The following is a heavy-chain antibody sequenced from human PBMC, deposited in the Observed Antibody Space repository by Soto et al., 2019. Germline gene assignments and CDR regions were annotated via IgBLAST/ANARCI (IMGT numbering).Heavy chain of an antibody. CDR2: INHSGST. Sequence: SETLSLTCAVYGGSFSGYYWSWIRQPPGKGLEWIGEINHSGSTNYNPSLKSRVTISVDTSKNQFSLKLSSVTAADTAVYYCARDFYDSSGYYYGDYYYYYGMDVWGQGTTVT. V-gene: IGHV4-34*01. D-gene: IGHD3-22*01. J-gene: IGHJ6*02. CDR3: ARDFYDSSGYYYGDYYYYYGMDV. CDR1: GGSFSGYY.